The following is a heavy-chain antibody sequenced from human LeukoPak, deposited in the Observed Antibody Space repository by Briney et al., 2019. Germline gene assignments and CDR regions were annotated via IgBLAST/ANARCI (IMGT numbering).Heavy chain of an antibody. D-gene: IGHD6-13*01. V-gene: IGHV7-4-1*02. CDR3: ARAGSSSWQLDY. CDR1: GYRITSSI. Sequence: ASVKVSCKASGYRITSSILNWVRQAPGKGLEWMGWINTDTGKPTYAQGFRGRFVFSLDTSVSTSYLQISSLESGDTAVYYCARAGSSSWQLDYWGQGTLITVPS. CDR2: INTDTGKP. J-gene: IGHJ4*02.